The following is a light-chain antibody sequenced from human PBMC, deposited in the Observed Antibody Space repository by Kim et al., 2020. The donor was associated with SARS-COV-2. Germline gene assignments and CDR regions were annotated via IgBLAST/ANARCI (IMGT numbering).Light chain of an antibody. Sequence: EIVMTQSPATLSVSPGERATLSCRASQSVSSNLAWYQHKTGQAPRLLIYGTSTRATGIPARFSGSGSGTEFTLTISSLQSEDFAVYYCHQYNNWPPGTFGQGTKVGIK. CDR2: GTS. CDR1: QSVSSN. CDR3: HQYNNWPPGT. V-gene: IGKV3-15*01. J-gene: IGKJ2*01.